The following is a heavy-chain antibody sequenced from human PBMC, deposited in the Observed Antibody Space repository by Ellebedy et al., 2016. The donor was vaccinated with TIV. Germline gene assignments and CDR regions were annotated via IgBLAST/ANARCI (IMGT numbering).Heavy chain of an antibody. D-gene: IGHD3/OR15-3a*01. CDR2: IWFDGSNK. CDR1: GFTFSSYG. V-gene: IGHV3-33*06. J-gene: IGHJ4*02. Sequence: GGSLRLSCAASGFTFSSYGMHWVRQAPGKGLEWVAVIWFDGSNKYYADSVKGRFTISRDNSKNTLYLQMNSLGAEDTAVYYCAKHPNDFWTGYNLYFDYWGQGTLVTVSS. CDR3: AKHPNDFWTGYNLYFDY.